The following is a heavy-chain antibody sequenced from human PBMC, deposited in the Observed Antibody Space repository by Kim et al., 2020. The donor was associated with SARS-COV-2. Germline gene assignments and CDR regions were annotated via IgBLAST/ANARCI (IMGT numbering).Heavy chain of an antibody. CDR2: IYPGDSDT. D-gene: IGHD3-3*01. Sequence: GESLKISCKGSGYSFTSYWIGWVRQMPGKGLEWMGIIYPGDSDTRYSPSFQGQVTISADKSISTAYLQWSSLKASDTAMYYCARLSSYYDFWSGPGYYYYMDVWGKGTTVTGSS. J-gene: IGHJ6*03. V-gene: IGHV5-51*01. CDR3: ARLSSYYDFWSGPGYYYYMDV. CDR1: GYSFTSYW.